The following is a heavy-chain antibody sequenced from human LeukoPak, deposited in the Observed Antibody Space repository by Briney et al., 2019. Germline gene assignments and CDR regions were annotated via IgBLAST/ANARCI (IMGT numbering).Heavy chain of an antibody. CDR3: ARNLYYYDSSGYYYY. CDR2: IYTGGST. D-gene: IGHD3-22*01. CDR1: GFTVSSNY. Sequence: GGSLRLSCATSGFTVSSNYMSWVRQAAGKGLEWVSAIYTGGSTYYAGSVKGRFTISRDNSKNMLYLQMNSLRAEDTAVYYCARNLYYYDSSGYYYYWGQGTLVTVSS. V-gene: IGHV3-66*01. J-gene: IGHJ4*02.